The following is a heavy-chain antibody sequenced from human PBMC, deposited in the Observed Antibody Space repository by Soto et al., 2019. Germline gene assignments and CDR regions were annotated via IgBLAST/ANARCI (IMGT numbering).Heavy chain of an antibody. Sequence: QVQLVQSGAEVKKPGFSVKVSCQTSGGSFGIYPISWVRQAPGQGLVWVGRVIPILNVANDTQKLPGRLTLTADKSTTTAYMELSSLTSEDTAVYYCARESTSGLDSWGQGTLVTVSS. CDR2: VIPILNVA. V-gene: IGHV1-69*04. CDR3: ARESTSGLDS. D-gene: IGHD2-2*01. J-gene: IGHJ5*01. CDR1: GGSFGIYP.